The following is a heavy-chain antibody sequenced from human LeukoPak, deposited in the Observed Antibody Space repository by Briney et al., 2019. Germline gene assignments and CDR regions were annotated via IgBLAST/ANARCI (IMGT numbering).Heavy chain of an antibody. CDR2: INPNSGGT. CDR3: ARDSSSWYQYGMDV. V-gene: IGHV1-2*02. D-gene: IGHD6-13*01. Sequence: ASVKVSCKASGYTFTGYYMHWVRQAPGQGLEWMGWINPNSGGTNYAQKFQGRVTMTRDTSISTAYMELSRLRSDDTAVYYCARDSSSWYQYGMDVWGQGTTVIVSS. J-gene: IGHJ6*02. CDR1: GYTFTGYY.